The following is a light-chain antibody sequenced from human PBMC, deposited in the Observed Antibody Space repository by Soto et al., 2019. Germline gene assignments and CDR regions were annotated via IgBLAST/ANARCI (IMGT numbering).Light chain of an antibody. J-gene: IGKJ5*01. Sequence: VVLTQSPATLSLSPGERATLSCRASLSVSVYLDWYQQKPGQAPRLVIYDAFNRATGIPARFSGSGSGTDFTLTISSLEPEDFAVYYCQQRQYWPPNTFGQGTRLEIK. CDR1: LSVSVY. V-gene: IGKV3-11*01. CDR2: DAF. CDR3: QQRQYWPPNT.